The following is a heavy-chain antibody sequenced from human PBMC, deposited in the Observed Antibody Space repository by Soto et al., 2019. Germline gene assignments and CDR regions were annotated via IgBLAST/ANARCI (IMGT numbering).Heavy chain of an antibody. D-gene: IGHD3-22*01. Sequence: PRGSLRLSCAASGFTFSGDAMSWVRQAPGRWLEWVSAVSGSGVSTYYADSVKGRFTISRDNSKNTLYLQMNSLRAEDTAVYYCAATYYYDSSGYLPTSDGAFEIWGQGTMVTVSS. CDR1: GFTFSGDA. CDR2: VSGSGVST. J-gene: IGHJ3*02. CDR3: AATYYYDSSGYLPTSDGAFEI. V-gene: IGHV3-23*01.